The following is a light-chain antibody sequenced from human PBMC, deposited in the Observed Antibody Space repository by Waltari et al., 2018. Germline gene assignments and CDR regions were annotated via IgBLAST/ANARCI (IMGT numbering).Light chain of an antibody. CDR2: GAS. CDR1: QSVGSSF. CDR3: QQYGSSPRT. V-gene: IGKV3-20*01. J-gene: IGKJ1*01. Sequence: EIVLTQSPGPLSLSPGERATLSCRASQSVGSSFLAWYQHIPGQAPRLLVYGASSRATGIPDRFSGSGSGTAFTLTITRLEPEDFAVYYCQQYGSSPRTFGQGTKVEIK.